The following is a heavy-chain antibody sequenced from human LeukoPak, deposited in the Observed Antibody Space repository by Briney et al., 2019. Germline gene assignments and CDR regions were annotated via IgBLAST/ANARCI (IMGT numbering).Heavy chain of an antibody. Sequence: GGSLRLSCAASGFTFSSYGMHWVRQAPGKGLEWVAFIRYDGSNKYYADSVKGRFTISRDNSKNTLYLQMNSLRAEDTALYYCANPYDFWSGFSAPHIWGQGTMVTVSS. J-gene: IGHJ3*02. D-gene: IGHD3-3*01. CDR2: IRYDGSNK. CDR3: ANPYDFWSGFSAPHI. V-gene: IGHV3-30*02. CDR1: GFTFSSYG.